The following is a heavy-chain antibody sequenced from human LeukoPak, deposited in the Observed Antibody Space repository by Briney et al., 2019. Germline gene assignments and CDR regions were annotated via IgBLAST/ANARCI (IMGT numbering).Heavy chain of an antibody. D-gene: IGHD2-2*01. CDR2: IYWNDDK. Sequence: SGPTLENPTQTLTLTCTFSGFSLSTSGVGVGWIRQPPGKALEWLALIYWNDDKRYSPSLKSRLTITKDTSKNQVVLTMTNMDPVDTATYYCAQTTRGYCSSTSCLEGFDPWGQGTLVTVSS. V-gene: IGHV2-5*01. CDR1: GFSLSTSGVG. CDR3: AQTTRGYCSSTSCLEGFDP. J-gene: IGHJ5*02.